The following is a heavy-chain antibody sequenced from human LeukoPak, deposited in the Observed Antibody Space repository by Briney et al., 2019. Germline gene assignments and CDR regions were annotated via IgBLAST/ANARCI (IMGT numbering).Heavy chain of an antibody. J-gene: IGHJ4*02. V-gene: IGHV4-59*11. D-gene: IGHD1-26*01. CDR2: IHFSGST. CDR1: GGSITTHY. CDR3: ARDLGGIYFDY. Sequence: SETLPLTCTVSGGSITTHYWSWIRQPPGKGLEWIGSIHFSGSTNYNPSLRSRVTISVDTSKNQLSLKLSSVTAADTAVYYCARDLGGIYFDYWGQGTLVTVSS.